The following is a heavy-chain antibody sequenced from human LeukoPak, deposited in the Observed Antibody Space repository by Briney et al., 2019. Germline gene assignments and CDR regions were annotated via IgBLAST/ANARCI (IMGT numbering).Heavy chain of an antibody. J-gene: IGHJ3*02. D-gene: IGHD3-10*01. CDR3: ARGYGSGSPHAFDI. CDR2: ISYDGSNK. V-gene: IGHV3-30*03. CDR1: GFTFSSYG. Sequence: GGSLRLSCAASGFTFSSYGMHWVRQAPGKGLEWVAVISYDGSNKYYADSVKGRFTISRDNSKNTLYLQMNSLRAEDTAVYYCARGYGSGSPHAFDIWGQGTMVTVSS.